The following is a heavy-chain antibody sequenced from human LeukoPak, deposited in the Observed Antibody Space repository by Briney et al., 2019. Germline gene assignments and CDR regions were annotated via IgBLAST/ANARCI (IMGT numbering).Heavy chain of an antibody. D-gene: IGHD6-19*01. CDR2: IIPIFGTA. Sequence: SVKVSCKASGGTFSSYAISWVRQAPGQGLEWMGGIIPIFGTANYAQKFQGRVTITTDESTSTAYMELSSLRSEDTAVYYCARDSSAQTAVAGRLVGYYFDYWGQGTLVTVSS. V-gene: IGHV1-69*05. CDR3: ARDSSAQTAVAGRLVGYYFDY. J-gene: IGHJ4*02. CDR1: GGTFSSYA.